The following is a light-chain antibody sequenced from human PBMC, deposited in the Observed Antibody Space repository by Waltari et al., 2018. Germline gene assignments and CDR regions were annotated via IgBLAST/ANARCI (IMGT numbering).Light chain of an antibody. J-gene: IGLJ1*01. V-gene: IGLV1-40*01. CDR3: QSYDSSLRGVYV. CDR1: RSNLGAGCG. Sequence: SVLPQPPSLSGAPGPRVTISCTGSRSNLGAGCGVQWYQQFPGTAPKLLLSENTTRPSGGPARFSGSKSGTSASLAITGLQAEDEADYYGQSYDSSLRGVYVFGTGTKVTV. CDR2: ENT.